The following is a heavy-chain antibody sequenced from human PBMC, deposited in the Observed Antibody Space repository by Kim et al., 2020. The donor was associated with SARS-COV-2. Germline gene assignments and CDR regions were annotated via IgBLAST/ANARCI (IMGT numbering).Heavy chain of an antibody. J-gene: IGHJ4*02. CDR3: AKDITGPYNWNDFRV. D-gene: IGHD1-20*01. CDR1: GFTFSSYA. V-gene: IGHV3-23*01. CDR2: ISGSGGST. Sequence: GGSLRLSCAASGFTFSSYAMSWVRQAPGKGLEWVSAISGSGGSTYYADSVKGRFTISRDNSKNTLYLQMNSLRAEDTAVYYCAKDITGPYNWNDFRVWGQGTLVTVSS.